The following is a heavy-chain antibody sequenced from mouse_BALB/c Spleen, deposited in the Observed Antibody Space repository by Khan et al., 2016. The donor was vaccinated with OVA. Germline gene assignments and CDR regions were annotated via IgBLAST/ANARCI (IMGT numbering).Heavy chain of an antibody. Sequence: QVQLKESGPGLVAPSQSLSISCTVSGFSLTNYGVNWVRQPPGKGLAWLGVIWGDGSTNYHSALRSRLTISKDNSKSQVFLTLNSIQTDDTATYYCASCMITERCYAIDYWGQGTSVTVSS. J-gene: IGHJ4*01. V-gene: IGHV2-3*01. CDR2: IWGDGST. D-gene: IGHD2-4*01. CDR3: ASCMITERCYAIDY. CDR1: GFSLTNYG.